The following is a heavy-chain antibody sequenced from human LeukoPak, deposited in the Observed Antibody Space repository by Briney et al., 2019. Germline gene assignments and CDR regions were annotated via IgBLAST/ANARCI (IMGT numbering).Heavy chain of an antibody. V-gene: IGHV3-23*01. CDR1: GFTFSTYA. CDR2: ISDSGGAI. CDR3: ARIGSAAFTDY. J-gene: IGHJ4*02. D-gene: IGHD3-3*02. Sequence: PGGSLRLSCAASGFTFSTYALSWVRQAPGKGLEWVSAISDSGGAIFYADSVKGRFTMSRDNSKNSLFLQMNSLRVEDTAVYYCARIGSAAFTDYWGQGALVTVSS.